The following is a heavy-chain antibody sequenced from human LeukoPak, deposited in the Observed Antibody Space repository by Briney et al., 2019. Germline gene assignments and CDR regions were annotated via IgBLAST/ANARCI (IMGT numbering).Heavy chain of an antibody. Sequence: SVNVSRKSSQYTFTSFDINRVRQPTGQGLERMRWMNPNSGNTGYAQKFQGRVTMTRNTSISTAYMELSSLRSEDTAVYYCARGQNYYGSGSSDYWGQGTLVTVSS. V-gene: IGHV1-8*02. CDR2: MNPNSGNT. CDR1: QYTFTSFD. CDR3: ARGQNYYGSGSSDY. J-gene: IGHJ4*02. D-gene: IGHD3-10*01.